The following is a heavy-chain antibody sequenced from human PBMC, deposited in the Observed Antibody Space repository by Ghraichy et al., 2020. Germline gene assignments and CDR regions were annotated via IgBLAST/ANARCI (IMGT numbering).Heavy chain of an antibody. D-gene: IGHD2-2*01. CDR3: AKGGVHIVVVPAAYNWFDP. J-gene: IGHJ5*02. Sequence: GGSLRLSCAASGFTFSSYAMSWVRQAPGKGLEWVSAISGSGGSTYYADSVKGRFTISRDNSKNTLYLQMNSLRAEDTAVYYCAKGGVHIVVVPAAYNWFDPWGQGTLVTVSS. CDR1: GFTFSSYA. V-gene: IGHV3-23*01. CDR2: ISGSGGST.